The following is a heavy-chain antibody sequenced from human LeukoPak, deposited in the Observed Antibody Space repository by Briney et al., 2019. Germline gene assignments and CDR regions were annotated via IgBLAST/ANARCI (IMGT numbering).Heavy chain of an antibody. V-gene: IGHV3-66*01. J-gene: IGHJ4*02. D-gene: IGHD5-18*01. Sequence: GGSLRLSCAASGFTVSSNYMSWVRQAPGKGLEWVSVIYSGGSTYYADSVKGRFTISRDNSKNTLYLQMNSLRAEDTAVYYCARGSIYSYGRDFDYWGQGTLVTVSS. CDR3: ARGSIYSYGRDFDY. CDR2: IYSGGST. CDR1: GFTVSSNY.